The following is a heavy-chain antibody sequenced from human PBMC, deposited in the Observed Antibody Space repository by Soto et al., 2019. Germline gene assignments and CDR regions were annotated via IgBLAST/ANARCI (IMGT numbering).Heavy chain of an antibody. J-gene: IGHJ6*02. Sequence: GGSLRLSCVASGFIFSDYYMAWIRRAPGKGLEWVSYISDGGSYTNHGNSVRGRVSVSRDDARNSLYLQINKLRVEDTGVYYCARATGAVNSYDGVDVWGQGNTVTVSS. V-gene: IGHV3-11*05. D-gene: IGHD1-1*01. CDR1: GFIFSDYY. CDR3: ARATGAVNSYDGVDV. CDR2: ISDGGSYT.